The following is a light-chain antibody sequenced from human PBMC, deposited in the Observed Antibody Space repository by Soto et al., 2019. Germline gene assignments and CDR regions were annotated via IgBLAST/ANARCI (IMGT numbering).Light chain of an antibody. J-gene: IGKJ1*01. CDR1: QSVSIY. V-gene: IGKV3-15*01. CDR3: QQYHDWPRT. Sequence: EMVMTQSPATLSVSPGDRATLFCRASQSVSIYVAWYQQKPGLAPRLLIYDASTRAAGIPARFSGSGSGTEFSLTISSLQSEDFAVYYCQQYHDWPRTFGQGTKVEIK. CDR2: DAS.